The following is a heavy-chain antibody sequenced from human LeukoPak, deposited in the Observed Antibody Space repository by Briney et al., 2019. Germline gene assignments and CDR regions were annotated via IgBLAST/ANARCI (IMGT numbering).Heavy chain of an antibody. J-gene: IGHJ4*02. D-gene: IGHD6-13*01. V-gene: IGHV1-69*02. CDR3: ANTPGIAAAGINY. Sequence: VASVKVSCKAYGGTFSSYTISWVRQAPGQGLEWMGRIIPILGIANYAQKFQGRVTITADKSTSTAYMELSSLRSEDTAVYYCANTPGIAAAGINYWGQGTLVTASS. CDR2: IIPILGIA. CDR1: GGTFSSYT.